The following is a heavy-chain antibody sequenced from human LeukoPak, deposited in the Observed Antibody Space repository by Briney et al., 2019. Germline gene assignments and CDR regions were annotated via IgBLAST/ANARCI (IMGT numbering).Heavy chain of an antibody. CDR2: IYTSGST. V-gene: IGHV4-4*07. CDR3: AREVRRRDGYNYFDY. D-gene: IGHD5-24*01. Sequence: SETLSLTCTVSGGSISNYYWSWLRQPAGEGLEWIGRIYTSGSTNYNPSLKSRVTMSVDTSKNQFSLKLSSVTAADTAVYYCAREVRRRDGYNYFDYWGQGTLVTVSS. CDR1: GGSISNYY. J-gene: IGHJ4*02.